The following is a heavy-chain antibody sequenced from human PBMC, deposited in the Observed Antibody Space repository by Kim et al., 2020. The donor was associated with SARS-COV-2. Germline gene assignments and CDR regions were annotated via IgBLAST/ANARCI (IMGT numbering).Heavy chain of an antibody. Sequence: SETLSLTCAVYGGSFSGYYWSWIRQPPGKGLEWIGEINHSGSTNYNPSLKSRVTISVDTSKNQFSLKLSSVTAADTAVYYCARLELQGYYYYGMDVWGQGTTVTVSS. CDR3: ARLELQGYYYYGMDV. J-gene: IGHJ6*02. CDR2: INHSGST. D-gene: IGHD1-7*01. V-gene: IGHV4-34*01. CDR1: GGSFSGYY.